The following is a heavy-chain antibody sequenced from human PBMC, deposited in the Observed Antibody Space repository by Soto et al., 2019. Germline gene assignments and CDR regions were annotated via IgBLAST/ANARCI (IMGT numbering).Heavy chain of an antibody. D-gene: IGHD1-26*01. CDR3: ARSGSNIPGAYSYYFDY. CDR1: EFTFSSYG. V-gene: IGHV3-33*01. CDR2: IWYDGSNK. J-gene: IGHJ4*02. Sequence: GGSLRLSCAASEFTFSSYGMHWVRQAPGKGLEWVAVIWYDGSNKYYADSVKGRFTISRDNSKNTPYLQMNSLRAEDTAVYYCARSGSNIPGAYSYYFDYWGQGTLVTVSS.